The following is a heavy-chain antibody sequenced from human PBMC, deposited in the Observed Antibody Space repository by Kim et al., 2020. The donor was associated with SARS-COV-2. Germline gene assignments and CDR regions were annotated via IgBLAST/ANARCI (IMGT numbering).Heavy chain of an antibody. D-gene: IGHD1-26*01. CDR3: TKSSGSYYDFDY. CDR1: GFTFDDYA. J-gene: IGHJ4*02. Sequence: GGSLRLSCAASGFTFDDYAMHWVRQAPGKGLEWVSGISWNSGSIGYADSVKGRFTISRDNAKNSLYLQMNSLRAEDTALYYCTKSSGSYYDFDYWGQGTLVTVPS. CDR2: ISWNSGSI. V-gene: IGHV3-9*01.